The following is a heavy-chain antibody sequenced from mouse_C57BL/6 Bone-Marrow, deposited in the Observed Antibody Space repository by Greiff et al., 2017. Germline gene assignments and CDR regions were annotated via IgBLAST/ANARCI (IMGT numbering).Heavy chain of an antibody. Sequence: EVKLVESGGGLVQPGGSLSLSCAASGFTFTDYYMSWVRQPPGKALEWLGFIRNKANGYTTEYSASVKGRFTISRDNSQSILYLQMNALRAEDSATYYCARYRGYSYAMYYWGQGTSVTVSS. J-gene: IGHJ4*01. CDR2: IRNKANGYTT. CDR3: ARYRGYSYAMYY. CDR1: GFTFTDYY. D-gene: IGHD2-3*01. V-gene: IGHV7-3*01.